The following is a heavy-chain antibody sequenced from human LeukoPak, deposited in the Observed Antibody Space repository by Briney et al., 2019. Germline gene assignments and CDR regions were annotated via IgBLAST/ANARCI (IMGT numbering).Heavy chain of an antibody. V-gene: IGHV3-23*01. CDR3: AKDGGHYGGHYFDY. J-gene: IGHJ4*02. Sequence: WGSLRLSCAASGFTFSSYAMSWVRQAPGKGLEWVSAISGSGGSTYYADSVKGRFTISRDNSKNTLYLQMNSLRAEDTAVYYCAKDGGHYGGHYFDYWGQGTLVTVSS. D-gene: IGHD4-23*01. CDR1: GFTFSSYA. CDR2: ISGSGGST.